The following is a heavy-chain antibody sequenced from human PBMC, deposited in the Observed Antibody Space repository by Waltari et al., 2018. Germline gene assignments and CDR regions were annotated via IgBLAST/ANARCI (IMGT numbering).Heavy chain of an antibody. V-gene: IGHV4-59*08. CDR3: ARRTGFLDVYYYYGMDV. CDR2: IDNGGST. D-gene: IGHD3-3*01. Sequence: QVQLQESGPGLVKPSETLSLTCTVSGGSISGYGWSWIRQPPRKGLEWIGDIDNGGSTKYNPSLKGRVTIAVDRSKNQVSLRLSSVTAADTAVYYCARRTGFLDVYYYYGMDVWGQGTTVTVSS. J-gene: IGHJ6*02. CDR1: GGSISGYG.